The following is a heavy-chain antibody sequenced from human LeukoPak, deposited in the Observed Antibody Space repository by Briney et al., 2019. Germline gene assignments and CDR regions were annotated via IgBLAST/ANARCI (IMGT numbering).Heavy chain of an antibody. J-gene: IGHJ5*02. CDR2: IYYTGST. CDR1: GGSISTYY. Sequence: RPSETLSLTCTVSGGSISTYYWSWIRQPPGKGLEWIGYIYYTGSTSYNPSLKSRVTMSLDASKNQFSLELNSVTPADTAVYYCARGGNYWPQWWFDPWGQGTLVTVSS. V-gene: IGHV4-59*01. D-gene: IGHD1-26*01. CDR3: ARGGNYWPQWWFDP.